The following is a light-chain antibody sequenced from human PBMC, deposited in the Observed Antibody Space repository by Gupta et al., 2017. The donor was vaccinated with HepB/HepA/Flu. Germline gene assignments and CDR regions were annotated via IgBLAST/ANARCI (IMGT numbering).Light chain of an antibody. CDR1: SSDVGSFDL. Sequence: QSALTQPASVSGSPGQSITISCTGTSSDVGSFDLVSWYQQHPGKAPKVMIYEVSKRPSGVSKRFSGSKSGNTASLTISGLQAEDEADYYCCSYAGSTIWVFGGGTKLTVL. V-gene: IGLV2-23*02. CDR3: CSYAGSTIWV. J-gene: IGLJ3*02. CDR2: EVS.